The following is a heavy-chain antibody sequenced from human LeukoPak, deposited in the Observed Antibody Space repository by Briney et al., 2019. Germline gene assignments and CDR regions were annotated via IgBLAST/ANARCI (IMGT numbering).Heavy chain of an antibody. CDR3: ARRAGGHEGHYYYYMDV. Sequence: PSETLSLTCTVSGDSMTNYYWSWIRQPPGMGLEWLGYISYSGSTNYNPSLKSRVTISADTSKNQFSLKPSSVTAADTAVYYCARRAGGHEGHYYYYMDVWGKGTTVTVSS. J-gene: IGHJ6*03. CDR2: ISYSGST. CDR1: GDSMTNYY. V-gene: IGHV4-59*01. D-gene: IGHD4-23*01.